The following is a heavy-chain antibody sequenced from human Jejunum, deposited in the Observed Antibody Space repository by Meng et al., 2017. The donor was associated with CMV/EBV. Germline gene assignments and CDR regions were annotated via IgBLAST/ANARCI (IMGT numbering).Heavy chain of an antibody. CDR1: GFTFGDYG. J-gene: IGHJ4*02. V-gene: IGHV3-49*04. CDR2: IRSKAYGGTA. D-gene: IGHD2-15*01. CDR3: TREWGISGYFDS. Sequence: GFTFGDYGVNWVRQAPGKELEWVGSIRSKAYGGTAQHAASVRGRFTISRDDSKSIAYLQMNSLQTEDTAVYFCTREWGISGYFDSWGQGTLVTVSS.